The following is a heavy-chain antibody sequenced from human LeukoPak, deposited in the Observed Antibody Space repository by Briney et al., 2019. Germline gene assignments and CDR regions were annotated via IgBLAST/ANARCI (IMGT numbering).Heavy chain of an antibody. Sequence: PGGSLRLSCAASGFTFSSYSMNWVRQAPGKGLEWVSSISSSSSYIYYADSVKGRFTISRDNAKNSLYLQMNSLRAEDTAVYYCARDAAIMVYAQGYYYMDVWGKGTTVTVSS. CDR1: GFTFSSYS. D-gene: IGHD2-8*01. V-gene: IGHV3-21*01. J-gene: IGHJ6*03. CDR3: ARDAAIMVYAQGYYYMDV. CDR2: ISSSSSYI.